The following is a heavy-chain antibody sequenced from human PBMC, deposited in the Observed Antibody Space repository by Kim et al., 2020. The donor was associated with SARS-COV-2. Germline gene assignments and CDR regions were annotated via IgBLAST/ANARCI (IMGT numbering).Heavy chain of an antibody. CDR3: ARGGSGGNWFDP. CDR1: GFTFSSYS. V-gene: IGHV3-21*01. CDR2: ISSSSSYI. J-gene: IGHJ5*02. D-gene: IGHD3-10*01. Sequence: GGSLRLSCAASGFTFSSYSMNWVRQAPGKGLEWVSSISSSSSYIYYADSVKGRFTISRDNAKNSLYLQMNSLRAEDTAVYYCARGGSGGNWFDPWGQGTLVTVSS.